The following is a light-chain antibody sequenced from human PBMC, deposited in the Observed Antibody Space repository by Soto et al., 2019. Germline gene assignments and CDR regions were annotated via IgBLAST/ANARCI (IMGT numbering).Light chain of an antibody. Sequence: DVVMTQSPLSLSVTLGQPASISCRSSQSLVYSDGNTYLHWFRQRPGQPPRRLIHRVSNRDSGVHDRFRGSDSGTDFTPEISRVEAEDVGVYDDVQGTHFPPWTFGQGTKVEI. CDR2: RVS. CDR3: VQGTHFPPWT. CDR1: QSLVYSDGNTY. V-gene: IGKV2-30*01. J-gene: IGKJ1*01.